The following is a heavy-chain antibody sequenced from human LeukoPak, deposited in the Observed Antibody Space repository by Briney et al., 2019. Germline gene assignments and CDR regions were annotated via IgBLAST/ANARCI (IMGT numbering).Heavy chain of an antibody. V-gene: IGHV3-66*01. J-gene: IGHJ6*02. CDR2: IYSGGST. CDR3: ARDTPLPYYYGSGSYSTDCYYYYGMDV. CDR1: GFTVSSNY. Sequence: GGSLRLSCAASGFTVSSNYMSWVRQAPGKGLEWVSVIYSGGSTYYADSVKGRFTISRDNSKNTLYLQMNSLRAEDTAVYYCARDTPLPYYYGSGSYSTDCYYYYGMDVWGQGTTVTVSS. D-gene: IGHD3-10*01.